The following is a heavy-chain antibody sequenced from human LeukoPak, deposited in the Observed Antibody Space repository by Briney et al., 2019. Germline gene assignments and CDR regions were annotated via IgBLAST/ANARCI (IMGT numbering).Heavy chain of an antibody. Sequence: GGSLRLSCAASGSTFSNAWMSWVRQAPGKGLEWVGRIKSKTDGGTTDYAAPVKGRFTISRDDSKNTLYLQMNSLKTEDTAVYYCTTDLVVIVATFRQGGVDYWGQGTLVTVSS. V-gene: IGHV3-15*01. CDR1: GSTFSNAW. CDR3: TTDLVVIVATFRQGGVDY. J-gene: IGHJ4*02. CDR2: IKSKTDGGTT. D-gene: IGHD5-12*01.